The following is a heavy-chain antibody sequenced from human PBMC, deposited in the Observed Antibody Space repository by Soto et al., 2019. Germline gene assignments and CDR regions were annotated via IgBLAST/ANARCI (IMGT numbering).Heavy chain of an antibody. J-gene: IGHJ2*01. V-gene: IGHV3-30*18. D-gene: IGHD2-21*02. CDR3: AKGVGTVVTLAWYFDL. CDR1: GFTFSSYG. Sequence: GGSLRLSCAASGFTFSSYGMHWVRQAPGKGLEWVAVISYDGSNKYYADSVKGRFTISRDNSKNTLYLQMNSLRAEDTAVYYCAKGVGTVVTLAWYFDLWGRGTLVTVSS. CDR2: ISYDGSNK.